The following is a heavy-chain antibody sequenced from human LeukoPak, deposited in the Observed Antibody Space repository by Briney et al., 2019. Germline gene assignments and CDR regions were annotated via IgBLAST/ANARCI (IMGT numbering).Heavy chain of an antibody. D-gene: IGHD3-10*01. J-gene: IGHJ6*02. CDR3: ASYGSGSYYNPPRNYYGMDV. V-gene: IGHV7-4-1*02. CDR2: INTNTRNP. Sequence: ATVKVSCKASGYTFTSYAMNWVRQAPGQGLEWMGWINTNTRNPTYAQGFTGRFVFSLDTSVSTAYLQISSLKAEDTAVYYCASYGSGSYYNPPRNYYGMDVWGQGTTVTVSS. CDR1: GYTFTSYA.